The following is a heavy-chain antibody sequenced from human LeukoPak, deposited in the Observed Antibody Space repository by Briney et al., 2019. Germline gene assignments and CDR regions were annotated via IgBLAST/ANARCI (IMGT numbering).Heavy chain of an antibody. CDR3: AKGTYCSSTSCYANGGHYFDY. Sequence: GSSVKVSCKASGGTFSSYAISWVRQAPGQGLEWMGGIIPIFGAANYAQKFQGRVTITTDESTSTAYMELSSLRSEDTAVYYCAKGTYCSSTSCYANGGHYFDYWGQGTLVTVSS. CDR2: IIPIFGAA. D-gene: IGHD2-2*01. V-gene: IGHV1-69*05. J-gene: IGHJ4*02. CDR1: GGTFSSYA.